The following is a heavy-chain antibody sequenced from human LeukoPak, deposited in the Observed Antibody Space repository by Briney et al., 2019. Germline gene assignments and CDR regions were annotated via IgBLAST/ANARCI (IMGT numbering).Heavy chain of an antibody. CDR3: ARDLIVGGTAILGY. J-gene: IGHJ4*02. D-gene: IGHD1-26*01. CDR1: GFTFSSYS. V-gene: IGHV3-21*01. Sequence: GXXLRLSCAASGFTFSSYSMSWVRQARGKGVEWVSSISSSSSNIYYADSEKGGFTIYRENAKNSLYLKMNSLRAEDTAVYYCARDLIVGGTAILGYWGQGTLVTVSS. CDR2: ISSSSSNI.